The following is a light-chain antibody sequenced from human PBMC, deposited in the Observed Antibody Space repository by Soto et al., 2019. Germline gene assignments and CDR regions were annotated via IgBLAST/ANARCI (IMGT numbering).Light chain of an antibody. J-gene: IGKJ5*01. CDR1: RSVITTY. CDR2: STS. CDR3: QHFGSAPRIT. Sequence: LLTQYPGTLSLAPGERATLSCTDSRSVITTYLAWYQQKPGQAPSLVIYSTSHRATGTPDRFRGSGSGTEFTLTINRLEPEDCAVYYCQHFGSAPRITFGQGTRLEIK. V-gene: IGKV3-20*01.